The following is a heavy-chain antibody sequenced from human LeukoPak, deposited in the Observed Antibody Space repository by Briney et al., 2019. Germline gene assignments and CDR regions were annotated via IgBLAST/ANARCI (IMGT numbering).Heavy chain of an antibody. CDR2: IYPGDSDT. Sequence: GESLKISCKGSGYSFTSYWIGWVRQMPGKGLEWMGIIYPGDSDTRYSPSFQGQVTISADKSISTAYLQWSSLKASDTAMYYCASTLGYCSSTSCPTQPYYFDYWGQGTLVTVSS. CDR1: GYSFTSYW. CDR3: ASTLGYCSSTSCPTQPYYFDY. V-gene: IGHV5-51*01. J-gene: IGHJ4*02. D-gene: IGHD2-2*01.